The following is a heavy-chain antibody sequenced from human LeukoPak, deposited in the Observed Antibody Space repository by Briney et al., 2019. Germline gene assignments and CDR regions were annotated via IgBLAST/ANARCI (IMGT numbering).Heavy chain of an antibody. Sequence: SVKVSCKASGGTFSSYAISWVRQAPGQGLEWMGRMIPILGIANYAQKFQGRVTITADKSTSTAYVELSSLRSEDTAVYYCARDPIPALAAAGTGLPYYFDYWGQGTLVTVSS. V-gene: IGHV1-69*04. D-gene: IGHD6-13*01. CDR1: GGTFSSYA. CDR2: MIPILGIA. J-gene: IGHJ4*02. CDR3: ARDPIPALAAAGTGLPYYFDY.